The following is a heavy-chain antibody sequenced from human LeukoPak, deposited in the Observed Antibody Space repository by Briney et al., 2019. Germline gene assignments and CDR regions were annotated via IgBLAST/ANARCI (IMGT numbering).Heavy chain of an antibody. CDR1: GFTFSDYA. J-gene: IGHJ4*02. V-gene: IGHV3-30-3*01. Sequence: GGSLRLSCAAAGFTFSDYAMHWVRQAPGKGLEWVAVISSDENTKHYAYSVKGRFTISRDNSKNTLYLQMNSLRAEDTAVYYCARDSGDYGESDYWGQGTLVTVSS. CDR2: ISSDENTK. CDR3: ARDSGDYGESDY. D-gene: IGHD4-17*01.